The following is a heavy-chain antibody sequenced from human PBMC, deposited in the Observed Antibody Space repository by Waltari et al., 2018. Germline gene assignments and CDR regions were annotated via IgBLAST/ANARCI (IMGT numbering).Heavy chain of an antibody. CDR1: NGSITSNNYH. V-gene: IGHV4-39*01. CDR3: ASSSCLYSCGLGV. J-gene: IGHJ6*02. Sequence: QLHLQASGPRLVRPPEILSLTCSVSNGSITSNNYHWGWIRQSPGKPLEWVGSISYSGRTYYNPSPKSRLTLSIDTSKTHFTLNLRSVTAADAAVYYCASSSCLYSCGLGVWGQGTTVSVSS. CDR2: ISYSGRT.